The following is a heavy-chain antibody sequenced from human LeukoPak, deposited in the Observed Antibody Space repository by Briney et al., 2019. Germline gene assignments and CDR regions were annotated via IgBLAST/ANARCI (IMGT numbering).Heavy chain of an antibody. Sequence: SETLSLTCAVYGGSFSGYYWSWIRQPPGKGLEWIGEINHSGSTNYNPSLKSRVTISVDTSENQFSLKLSSVTAADTAVYYCARGPMVRGVIIARNNWFDPWGQGTLVTVSS. J-gene: IGHJ5*02. CDR1: GGSFSGYY. D-gene: IGHD3-10*01. CDR2: INHSGST. CDR3: ARGPMVRGVIIARNNWFDP. V-gene: IGHV4-34*01.